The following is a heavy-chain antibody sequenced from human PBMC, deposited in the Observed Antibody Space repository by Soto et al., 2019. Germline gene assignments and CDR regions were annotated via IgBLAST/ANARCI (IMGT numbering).Heavy chain of an antibody. CDR1: GGSVSSGSYY. J-gene: IGHJ5*02. CDR3: ARSIGYCSSTSCYTGGWFDP. CDR2: IYYSGST. Sequence: ETLSLTCTVSGGSVSSGSYYWSWIRQPPGKGLEWIGYIYYSGSTNYNPSLKSRVTISVDTSKNQFSLKLSSVTAADTAVYYCARSIGYCSSTSCYTGGWFDPWGQGTLVTVSS. D-gene: IGHD2-2*02. V-gene: IGHV4-61*01.